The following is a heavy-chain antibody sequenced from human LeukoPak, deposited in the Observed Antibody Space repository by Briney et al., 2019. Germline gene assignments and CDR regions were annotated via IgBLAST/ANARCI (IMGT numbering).Heavy chain of an antibody. D-gene: IGHD6-25*01. CDR2: IYHTGST. CDR1: GGSISSYY. CDR3: ARRGRNSSGWQDYL. V-gene: IGHV4-59*01. J-gene: IGHJ4*02. Sequence: SETLSLTCTVSGGSISSYYWSWIRQPPGKGLEWIAHIYHTGSTNYNPSLSSRVTISIDTAKNQFPLKLTSVTAADTAVYYCARRGRNSSGWQDYLWGQGTLVTVSS.